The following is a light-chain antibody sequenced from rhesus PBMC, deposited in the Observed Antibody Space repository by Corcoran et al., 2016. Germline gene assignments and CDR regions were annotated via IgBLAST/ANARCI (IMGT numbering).Light chain of an antibody. CDR2: DVN. V-gene: IGLV2-13*03. J-gene: IGLJ1*01. CDR1: SSDIGGYNR. Sequence: QAAPTQSPSVSGSPGQSVTISCTGTSSDIGGYNRVSWYQQHPGKVPKLLIYDVNKRPSGVSDRFSGFKSGNTAFLTISGLQAEDEADYYCSSYSTTYTYIFGAGTRLTVL. CDR3: SSYSTTYTYI.